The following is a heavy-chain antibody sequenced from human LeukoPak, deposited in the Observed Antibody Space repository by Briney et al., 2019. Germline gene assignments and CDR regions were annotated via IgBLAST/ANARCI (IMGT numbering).Heavy chain of an antibody. CDR2: ISSSSSYI. J-gene: IGHJ3*02. V-gene: IGHV3-21*01. CDR1: GFTFSSYE. CDR3: ARMGNGDAFDI. Sequence: PGGSLRLSCAASGFTFSSYEMNWVRQAPGKGLEWVSSISSSSSYIYYADSVKGRFTISRDNAKNSLYLQMNSLRAEDTAVYYCARMGNGDAFDIWGQGTMVTVSS. D-gene: IGHD7-27*01.